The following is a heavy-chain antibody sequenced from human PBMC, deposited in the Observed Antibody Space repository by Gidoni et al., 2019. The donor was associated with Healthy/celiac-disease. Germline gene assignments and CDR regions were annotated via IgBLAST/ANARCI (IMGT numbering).Heavy chain of an antibody. CDR2: ISGSGGST. Sequence: EVQLLESGGGLVQPGGSLRLSCAASGFPFSRYAMSWVRQAPGKGLEWVSAISGSGGSTYYADSVKCRFTISRDNSKNTLYLQMNSLRAEDTAVYYCAKNFAGYGDYESPGDYWGQGTLVTVSS. J-gene: IGHJ4*02. V-gene: IGHV3-23*01. CDR1: GFPFSRYA. D-gene: IGHD4-17*01. CDR3: AKNFAGYGDYESPGDY.